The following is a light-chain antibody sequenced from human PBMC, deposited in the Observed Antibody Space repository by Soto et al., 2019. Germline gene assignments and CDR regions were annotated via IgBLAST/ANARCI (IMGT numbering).Light chain of an antibody. CDR1: QSITDR. V-gene: IGKV3-15*01. CDR3: QQYADWPKT. Sequence: DTRSVFALAMSLLXCRASQSITDRVDWYQQKSGPAPSLLISAASTRADGGPARFSGSGSVTEFTRTISSLQSEDFAVYFGQQYADWPKTFGQGTKV. J-gene: IGKJ1*01. CDR2: AAS.